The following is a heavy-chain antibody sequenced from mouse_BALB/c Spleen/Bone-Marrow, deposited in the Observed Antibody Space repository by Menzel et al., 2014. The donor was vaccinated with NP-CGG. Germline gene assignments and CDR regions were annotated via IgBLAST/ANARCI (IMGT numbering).Heavy chain of an antibody. Sequence: VQLQQSGPGLVAPSQSLSITCTVSGLSLTNYGVHWVRQPPGKGLEWLGEAGIGGSTDYNSALMSRMSISKNNSKSQVFVKMNSLQADNTAIYYCARASSYYGSRYDYWGQGTTLTVVS. CDR1: GLSLTNYG. J-gene: IGHJ2*01. V-gene: IGHV2-9*02. CDR2: AGIGGST. D-gene: IGHD1-1*01. CDR3: ARASSYYGSRYDY.